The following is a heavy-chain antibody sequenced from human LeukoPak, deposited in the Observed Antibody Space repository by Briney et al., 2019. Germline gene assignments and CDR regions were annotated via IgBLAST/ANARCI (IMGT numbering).Heavy chain of an antibody. J-gene: IGHJ4*02. CDR3: ARDLANPYYYDSSGYSPFDY. D-gene: IGHD3-22*01. V-gene: IGHV1-24*01. CDR2: FDPEDGQK. CDR1: GYSATQLS. Sequence: ASVKVSCKVSGYSATQLSMHWVRQIPGKGLEWMGGFDPEDGQKIYAQKLQGRVTMTTDTSTSTAYMELRSLRSDDTAVYYCARDLANPYYYDSSGYSPFDYWGQGTLVTVSS.